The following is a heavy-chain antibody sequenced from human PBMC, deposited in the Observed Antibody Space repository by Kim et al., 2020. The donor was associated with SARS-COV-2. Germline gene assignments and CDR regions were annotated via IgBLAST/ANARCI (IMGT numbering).Heavy chain of an antibody. D-gene: IGHD4-17*01. J-gene: IGHJ4*02. Sequence: GGSLRLSCAASGFTFSSYSMNWVRQAPGKGLEWVSYISSSSSTIYYADSVKGRFTISRDNAKNSLYLQMNSLRDEDTAVYYCARGSDYGDYPVYFDYWGQGTLVTVSS. CDR2: ISSSSSTI. CDR1: GFTFSSYS. V-gene: IGHV3-48*02. CDR3: ARGSDYGDYPVYFDY.